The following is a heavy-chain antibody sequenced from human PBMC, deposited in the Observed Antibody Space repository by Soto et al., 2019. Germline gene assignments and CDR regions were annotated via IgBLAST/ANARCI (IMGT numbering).Heavy chain of an antibody. CDR2: IIPILGIA. Sequence: SVKVSCKASGGTFSSYTISWVRQAPGQGLEWMGRIIPILGIANYAQKFQGRVTITADKSTSTAYMELSSLRSEDTAVYYCARDSGYYYDSSVPLPWGQGTLVTVSS. D-gene: IGHD3-22*01. J-gene: IGHJ5*02. CDR3: ARDSGYYYDSSVPLP. CDR1: GGTFSSYT. V-gene: IGHV1-69*04.